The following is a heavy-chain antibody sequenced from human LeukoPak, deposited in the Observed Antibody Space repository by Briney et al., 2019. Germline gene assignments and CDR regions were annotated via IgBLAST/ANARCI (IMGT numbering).Heavy chain of an antibody. CDR1: GGSISSYY. CDR2: IYYSGST. D-gene: IGHD3-10*01. J-gene: IGHJ4*02. V-gene: IGHV4-59*01. CDR3: ARGPGRVWFGELYGY. Sequence: SETLSLTCTVSGGSISSYYWSWIRQPPGKGLEWIGYIYYSGSTNYNPSLKSRVTISVDTSKNQFSLKLSSVTAADTAVYYCARGPGRVWFGELYGYWGQGTLVTVSS.